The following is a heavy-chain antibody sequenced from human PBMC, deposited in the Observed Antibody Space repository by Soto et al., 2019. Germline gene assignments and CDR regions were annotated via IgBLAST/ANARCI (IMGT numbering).Heavy chain of an antibody. D-gene: IGHD3-10*01. CDR3: ARRNYYGSGTSSYGMDV. Sequence: GESLKISCKGSGYNFNSYWISWVRQMPGKGLEWMGTIDPSDSHTNYSPSFQGHVTISADRSISTAYLQWSSLQASDTAMYYCARRNYYGSGTSSYGMDVWGQGTTVTVSS. CDR2: IDPSDSHT. J-gene: IGHJ6*02. V-gene: IGHV5-10-1*01. CDR1: GYNFNSYW.